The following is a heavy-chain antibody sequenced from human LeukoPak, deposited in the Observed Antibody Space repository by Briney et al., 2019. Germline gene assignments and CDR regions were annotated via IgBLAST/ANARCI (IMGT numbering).Heavy chain of an antibody. CDR2: ISGSGGST. J-gene: IGHJ4*02. Sequence: PGGSLRLSCTASGFTFGSYAMSWVRQAPGKGLEWVSAISGSGGSTYYADSVKGRFTISRDNSKNTLYLQMNSLRAEDTAVYYCAKDLAAVAGTNYWGQGTLVTVSS. V-gene: IGHV3-23*01. CDR1: GFTFGSYA. D-gene: IGHD6-19*01. CDR3: AKDLAAVAGTNY.